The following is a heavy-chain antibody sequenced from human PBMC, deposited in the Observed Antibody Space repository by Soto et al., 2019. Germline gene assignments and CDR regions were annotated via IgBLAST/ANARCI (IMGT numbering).Heavy chain of an antibody. Sequence: PSETLSLTCPVSGYSISIGNYWGWIRQPPVKRLEWSWIIYQSVSTYYNPSLRSRATISVDTSKNQFSLKLSSVTAADTAVYYRARMGYCTNGVCYRLDYWGQGTLVTVSS. CDR1: GYSISIGNY. D-gene: IGHD2-8*01. CDR3: ARMGYCTNGVCYRLDY. CDR2: IYQSVST. J-gene: IGHJ4*02. V-gene: IGHV4-38-2*01.